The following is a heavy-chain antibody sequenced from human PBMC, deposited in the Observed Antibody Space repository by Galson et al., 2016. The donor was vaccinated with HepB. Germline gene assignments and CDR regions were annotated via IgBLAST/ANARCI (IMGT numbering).Heavy chain of an antibody. D-gene: IGHD6-19*01. CDR1: GGTFSNYA. Sequence: SVKVSCKASGGTFSNYAISWVRQAPGQGLEWVGRIIPILDIANYAQRFQGRVTITADKSTRTAYMELSSLRSEDTAVYYCARGICIGWFGVLNYWGQGTLITVSS. CDR2: IIPILDIA. V-gene: IGHV1-69*04. CDR3: ARGICIGWFGVLNY. J-gene: IGHJ4*02.